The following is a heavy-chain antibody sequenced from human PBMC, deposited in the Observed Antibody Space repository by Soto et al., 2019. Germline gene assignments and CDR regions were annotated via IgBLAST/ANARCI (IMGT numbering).Heavy chain of an antibody. Sequence: GGSLRLSCAASGFTFSSYAMTWVRQAPGKGLEWVSGISGSGATTSYADSVKGRFTVSRDNSKNTLYLQMNSLRVEDTAVYHCAKGGYNYGFLFDCWGQGTLVTVSS. V-gene: IGHV3-23*01. J-gene: IGHJ4*02. CDR3: AKGGYNYGFLFDC. D-gene: IGHD5-18*01. CDR2: ISGSGATT. CDR1: GFTFSSYA.